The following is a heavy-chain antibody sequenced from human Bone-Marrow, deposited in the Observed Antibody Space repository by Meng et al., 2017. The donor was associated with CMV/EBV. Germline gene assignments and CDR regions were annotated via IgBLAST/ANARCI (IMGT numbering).Heavy chain of an antibody. V-gene: IGHV1-69*10. Sequence: FSSYAISWVGQAPGQGLKWMGGIIPILGIANYAQKFQGRVTITADKSTSTAYMELSSLRSEDTAVYYCASHTYYYGSGSYSQNWFDPWGQGTLVTVSS. CDR3: ASHTYYYGSGSYSQNWFDP. D-gene: IGHD3-10*01. J-gene: IGHJ5*02. CDR2: IIPILGIA. CDR1: FSSYA.